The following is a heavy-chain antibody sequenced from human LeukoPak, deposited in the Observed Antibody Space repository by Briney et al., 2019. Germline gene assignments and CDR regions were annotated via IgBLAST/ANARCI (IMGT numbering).Heavy chain of an antibody. Sequence: GGSLRLSCAASGFTFSDYYMSWIRQAPGKGLEWVSYISSSSSYTNYADSVKGRFTISRDNANNSLYLQMNSLRAEDTAVYYCARGVGSTSTFDYWGQGTLVTVSS. D-gene: IGHD2-2*01. V-gene: IGHV3-11*05. J-gene: IGHJ4*02. CDR2: ISSSSSYT. CDR1: GFTFSDYY. CDR3: ARGVGSTSTFDY.